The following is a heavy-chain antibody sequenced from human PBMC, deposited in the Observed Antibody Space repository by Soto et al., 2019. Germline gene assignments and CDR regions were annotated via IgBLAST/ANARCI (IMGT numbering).Heavy chain of an antibody. Sequence: SETLSLTCAVYGGSFSGYYWSWIRPPPGKGLEWIGEINHSGSTNYNPSLKSRVTISVDTSKNQFSLKLSSVTAADTAVYYCARGRGGLNSSFGTRFDYWGQGTLVTVSS. D-gene: IGHD6-6*01. CDR1: GGSFSGYY. CDR3: ARGRGGLNSSFGTRFDY. CDR2: INHSGST. V-gene: IGHV4-34*01. J-gene: IGHJ4*02.